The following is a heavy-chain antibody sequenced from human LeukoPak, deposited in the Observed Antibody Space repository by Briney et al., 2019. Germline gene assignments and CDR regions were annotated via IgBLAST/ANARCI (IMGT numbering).Heavy chain of an antibody. J-gene: IGHJ5*02. Sequence: ASVKVSCKASGYTFTYYAIQWVRQAPGQRLEWMGWINAGNGNTKYSQKFQGRVTITRYTSASTAYMELRSLRSEDTAVYYCARGVSASSGWYVIDHWGQGTLVTDSS. CDR1: GYTFTYYA. CDR2: INAGNGNT. CDR3: ARGVSASSGWYVIDH. V-gene: IGHV1-3*01. D-gene: IGHD6-19*01.